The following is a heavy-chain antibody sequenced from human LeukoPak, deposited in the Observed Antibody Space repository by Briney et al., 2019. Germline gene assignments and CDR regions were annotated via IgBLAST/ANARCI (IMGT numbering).Heavy chain of an antibody. CDR1: GFTFSSYG. CDR3: AKDMIAYYYYMDV. D-gene: IGHD3-16*01. CDR2: IRYDGSNK. J-gene: IGHJ6*03. V-gene: IGHV3-30*02. Sequence: GGSLRLSCAASGFTFSSYGMHWVRQAPGKGLEWVAFIRYDGSNKYYADSVKGRFTISRDNSKNTLYLQMNSLRAEDTAVYYCAKDMIAYYYYMDVWGEGTTVTVSS.